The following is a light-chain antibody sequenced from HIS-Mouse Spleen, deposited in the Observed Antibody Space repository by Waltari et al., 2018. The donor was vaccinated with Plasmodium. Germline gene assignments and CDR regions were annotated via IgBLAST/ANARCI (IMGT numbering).Light chain of an antibody. Sequence: DIVMTQSPDSLAVSLGERPTINCKSSPSVLYSSNNKNYLAWYQQKPGQPPKLLIYWASTRESGVPDRFSGSGSGTDFTLTISSLQAEDVAVYYCQQYYSTPLTFGGGTKVEIK. J-gene: IGKJ4*01. V-gene: IGKV4-1*01. CDR2: WAS. CDR1: PSVLYSSNNKNY. CDR3: QQYYSTPLT.